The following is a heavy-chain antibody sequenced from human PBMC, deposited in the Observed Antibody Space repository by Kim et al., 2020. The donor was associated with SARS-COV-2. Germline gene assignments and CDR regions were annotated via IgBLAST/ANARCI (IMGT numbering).Heavy chain of an antibody. CDR3: TRVPGTTLAFLCAFG. CDR1: GFTFSGSA. CDR2: IRSKPNCFAK. J-gene: IGHJ3*02. Sequence: GGSLRLSCAASGFTFSGSAMHWVRQASGKGLEWVGRIRSKPNCFAKAYAAPVKGRFTISRDDSKNTAYLQMNNLKTEDTAVYYCTRVPGTTLAFLCAFG. D-gene: IGHD1-1*01. V-gene: IGHV3-73*01.